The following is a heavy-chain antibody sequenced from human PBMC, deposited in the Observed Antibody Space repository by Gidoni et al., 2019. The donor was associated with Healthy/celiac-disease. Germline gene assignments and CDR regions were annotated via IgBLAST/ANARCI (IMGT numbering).Heavy chain of an antibody. D-gene: IGHD6-13*01. CDR1: GFTVSSNY. J-gene: IGHJ4*02. Sequence: EVQLLESGGGLIQPGGSLRLSCAASGFTVSSNYMSWVRQAPGKVLECVSVIYSVGITYYADSVKGRFTISIENSKNTLDLKMNSLRAEDTAVYYCLYSSSWFDYWGQGTLVTVSS. CDR3: LYSSSWFDY. CDR2: IYSVGIT. V-gene: IGHV3-53*01.